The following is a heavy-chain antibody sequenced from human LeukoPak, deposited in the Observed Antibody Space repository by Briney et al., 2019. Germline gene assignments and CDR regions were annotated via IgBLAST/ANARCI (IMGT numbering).Heavy chain of an antibody. J-gene: IGHJ4*02. D-gene: IGHD5-12*01. Sequence: GGSLRLSCAASGFTFSSYWMSWVRQAPGKGLEWVANIKKDGSEKYYVDSVKGRFTISRDNAMNSLYLQMNSLRAEDTAVYYCAVDIVATIDYFDYWGQGTLVTVSS. CDR1: GFTFSSYW. V-gene: IGHV3-7*01. CDR2: IKKDGSEK. CDR3: AVDIVATIDYFDY.